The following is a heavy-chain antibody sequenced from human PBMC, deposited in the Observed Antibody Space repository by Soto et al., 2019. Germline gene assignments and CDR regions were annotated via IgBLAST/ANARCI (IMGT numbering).Heavy chain of an antibody. CDR2: ISYDGSNK. CDR1: GFTFSSYG. V-gene: IGHV3-30*18. Sequence: QVQLVESGGGVVQPGRSLRLSCAASGFTFSSYGMHWVRQAPGKGLEWVAVISYDGSNKYYADSVKGRFTISRDNSKNTLYLQMNSLRAEDTAVYYCAKDGRRGFLRDYYYYGMDVWGQGTTVTVSS. CDR3: AKDGRRGFLRDYYYYGMDV. J-gene: IGHJ6*02. D-gene: IGHD3-16*01.